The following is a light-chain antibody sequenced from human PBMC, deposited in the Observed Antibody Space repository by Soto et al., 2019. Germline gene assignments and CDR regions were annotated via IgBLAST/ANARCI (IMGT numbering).Light chain of an antibody. CDR1: QDIRNA. Sequence: DIPMTQSPSSLSASVGDRVTITFRASQDIRNALGWYQQKPGKAPKRLIYGASSLQSGVPSRFSGSRSGTEFTLAISTLQPEDFATYYCQQHNSYPFTFGSGTKVDIK. CDR2: GAS. J-gene: IGKJ3*01. CDR3: QQHNSYPFT. V-gene: IGKV1-17*01.